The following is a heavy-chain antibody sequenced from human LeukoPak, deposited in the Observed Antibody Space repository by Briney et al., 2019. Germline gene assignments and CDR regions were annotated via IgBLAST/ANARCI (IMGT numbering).Heavy chain of an antibody. Sequence: SETLSLTCDVSGGSIMTTNWWCWVRQPPNKGLEGIGEVHLSGATNYNPSLESRVTMSIDTSKNHLSLELTSVTAADTAMYYCTRESGAFCPFGYWGQGTLVIVPP. CDR2: VHLSGAT. CDR3: TRESGAFCPFGY. D-gene: IGHD1-26*01. V-gene: IGHV4/OR15-8*02. CDR1: GGSIMTTNW. J-gene: IGHJ4*02.